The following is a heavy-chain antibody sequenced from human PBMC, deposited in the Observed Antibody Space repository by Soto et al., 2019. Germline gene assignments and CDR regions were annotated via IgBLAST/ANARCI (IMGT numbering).Heavy chain of an antibody. J-gene: IGHJ3*01. Sequence: QVQLVESGGGVVQPGRSLRLSCAAYGFTFNTYGMDWVRQAPGKGLEWVAIISYDGSNKHSADSVKGRFTISRDNSKNALDLQMNSLRAEDTAMYYCARVAATVTTGNNDAYDLWGQGTLVTVSS. CDR3: ARVAATVTTGNNDAYDL. CDR2: ISYDGSNK. D-gene: IGHD4-17*01. V-gene: IGHV3-30*03. CDR1: GFTFNTYG.